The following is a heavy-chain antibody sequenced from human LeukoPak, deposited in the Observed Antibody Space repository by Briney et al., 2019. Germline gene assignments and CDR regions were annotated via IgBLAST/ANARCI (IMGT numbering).Heavy chain of an antibody. CDR2: INPSGGST. Sequence: ASVKVSCKASGGTFSNDAISWVRQAPGQGLEWMGIINPSGGSTSYAQKFQGRVTMTRDTSTSTVYMELSSLRSEDTAVYYCARVGVKGDTAMASYYFDYWGQGTLVTVSS. D-gene: IGHD5-18*01. V-gene: IGHV1-46*01. CDR1: GGTFSNDA. J-gene: IGHJ4*02. CDR3: ARVGVKGDTAMASYYFDY.